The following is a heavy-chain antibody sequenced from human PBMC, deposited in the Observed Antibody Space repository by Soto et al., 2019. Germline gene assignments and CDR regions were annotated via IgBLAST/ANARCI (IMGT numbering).Heavy chain of an antibody. CDR1: GFTFSSYA. V-gene: IGHV3-23*01. CDR3: ANRGYSYGYHY. D-gene: IGHD5-18*01. CDR2: ISGSGGST. J-gene: IGHJ4*02. Sequence: GSLRLSCAASGFTFSSYAMSWVRQAPGKGLEWVSAISGSGGSTYYADSVKGRFTISRDNSKNTLYLQMNSLRAEDTAVYYCANRGYSYGYHYWGQGTLVTVSS.